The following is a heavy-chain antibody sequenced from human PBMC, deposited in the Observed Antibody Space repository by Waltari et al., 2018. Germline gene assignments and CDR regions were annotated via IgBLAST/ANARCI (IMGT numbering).Heavy chain of an antibody. V-gene: IGHV4-34*01. CDR1: GGSFSGYY. D-gene: IGHD3-22*01. Sequence: QVPLQPWGAGLLKPSETLSLPCAVYGGSFSGYYWTWIRQPPGKGLEWIGEIKHRGSTNYNPSLKSRVTISVDTSKNQFSLKLSSVTAADTAVYYCARGRNYDSSGYYRYWGQGTLVTVSS. J-gene: IGHJ4*02. CDR3: ARGRNYDSSGYYRY. CDR2: IKHRGST.